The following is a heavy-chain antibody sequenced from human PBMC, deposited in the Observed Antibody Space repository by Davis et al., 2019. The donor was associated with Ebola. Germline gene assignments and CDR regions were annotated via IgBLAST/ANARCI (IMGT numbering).Heavy chain of an antibody. J-gene: IGHJ4*02. D-gene: IGHD5-24*01. Sequence: PSETLSLTCAVYRESFSGDYWTWIRQSPGKGLEWIGEVNHSGRTYYNPSLGSRVTISLDSFRRQVSLRVHSVTAADTALYYCAGIRGQWLEDWGQGTLVTVSS. CDR1: RESFSGDY. CDR2: VNHSGRT. CDR3: AGIRGQWLED. V-gene: IGHV4-34*01.